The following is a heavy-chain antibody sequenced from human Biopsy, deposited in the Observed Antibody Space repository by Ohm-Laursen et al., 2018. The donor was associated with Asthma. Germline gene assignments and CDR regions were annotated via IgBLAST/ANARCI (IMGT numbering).Heavy chain of an antibody. CDR2: ISVYNGNT. J-gene: IGHJ6*02. CDR3: ARAVDYSHYYGIDV. Sequence: VDSVKVSCNASGYTFNSAGITWVRQAPGQGLEWMGWISVYNGNTKVAQKLQDRVTMITDTSTSTAYMELRSLRSDDTAVYFCARAVDYSHYYGIDVWGQGTTVTVS. V-gene: IGHV1-18*01. D-gene: IGHD3-10*01. CDR1: GYTFNSAG.